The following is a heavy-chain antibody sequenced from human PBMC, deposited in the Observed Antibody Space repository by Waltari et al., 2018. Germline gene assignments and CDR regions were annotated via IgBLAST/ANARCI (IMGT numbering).Heavy chain of an antibody. V-gene: IGHV3-33*01. CDR2: IWYDGSNK. D-gene: IGHD6-13*01. J-gene: IGHJ4*02. CDR3: ARGEQLVTYFDY. CDR1: GFTFSSYG. Sequence: QVQLVESGGGVVQPGRSLRLSCAASGFTFSSYGMHWVRQAPGKGLDWVAVIWYDGSNKYYADSGKGRFTISRDKSKNTLYLQMNSLRAEDTAVYYCARGEQLVTYFDYWGQGTLVTVSS.